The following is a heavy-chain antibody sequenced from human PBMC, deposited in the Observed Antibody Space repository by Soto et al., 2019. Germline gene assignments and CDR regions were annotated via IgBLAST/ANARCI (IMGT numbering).Heavy chain of an antibody. V-gene: IGHV3-23*01. J-gene: IGHJ4*02. CDR3: AKWGGGLIFDWLPSFDY. Sequence: GGFLRLSCAASGFTFSSYAMSWVRQAPGKGLEWVSAISGSGGSTYYADSVKGRFTISRDNSKNTLYLQMNSLRAEDTAVYYCAKWGGGLIFDWLPSFDYWGQGTLVTVSS. CDR2: ISGSGGST. CDR1: GFTFSSYA. D-gene: IGHD3-9*01.